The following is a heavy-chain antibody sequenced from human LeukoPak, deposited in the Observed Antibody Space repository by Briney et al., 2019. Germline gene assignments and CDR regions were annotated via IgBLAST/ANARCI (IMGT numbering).Heavy chain of an antibody. J-gene: IGHJ4*02. CDR3: AKDSYYDSSGHTVFDY. V-gene: IGHV3-23*01. CDR1: GFTFSSYT. Sequence: GGSLRLSCPASGFTFSSYTISWVRQAPGKGLEWVSAISGSGGSTYYADSVKGRFTISRDNSKNTLYLQMNSLRAEDTAVYYCAKDSYYDSSGHTVFDYWGQGTLVTVSS. D-gene: IGHD3-22*01. CDR2: ISGSGGST.